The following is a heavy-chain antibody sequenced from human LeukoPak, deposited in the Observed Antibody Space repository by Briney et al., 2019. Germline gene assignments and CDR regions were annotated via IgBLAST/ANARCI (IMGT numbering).Heavy chain of an antibody. CDR3: ARSRPTAMVTRWFDY. J-gene: IGHJ4*02. V-gene: IGHV4-59*01. Sequence: SETLSLTCTVSGGSISSYYWSWIRQPPGKGLEWIGYIYYSGSTNYNPSLKSRVTISVDTSKNQFSLKLSSVTAADTAVYYCARSRPTAMVTRWFDYWGQGTLVTVSS. CDR2: IYYSGST. D-gene: IGHD5-18*01. CDR1: GGSISSYY.